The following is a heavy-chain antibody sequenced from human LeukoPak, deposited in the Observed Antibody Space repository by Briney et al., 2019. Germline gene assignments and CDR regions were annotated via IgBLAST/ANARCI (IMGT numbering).Heavy chain of an antibody. Sequence: PSGTLSLTCAVSGGSISSSNWWSWVRQPPGKGLEWIGEIYHSGSTNYNPSLKSRVTMSVDTSKNQFSLKLSSVTAADTAVYYCARSPRRTTILDRFAAYYYYMDVWGKGTTVTVSS. V-gene: IGHV4-4*02. CDR1: GGSISSSNW. CDR3: ARSPRRTTILDRFAAYYYYMDV. CDR2: IYHSGST. J-gene: IGHJ6*03. D-gene: IGHD3/OR15-3a*01.